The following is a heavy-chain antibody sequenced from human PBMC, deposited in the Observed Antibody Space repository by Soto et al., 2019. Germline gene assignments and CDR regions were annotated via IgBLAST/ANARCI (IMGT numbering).Heavy chain of an antibody. J-gene: IGHJ6*03. CDR2: IGGSGANT. V-gene: IGHV3-23*01. CDR1: GLTFPSYA. D-gene: IGHD4-4*01. Sequence: LLESGGGLVQPGGSLRLSCAASGLTFPSYAMNWVRQAPGKGLEWVSAIGGSGANTYYADSVKGRFTISRDNSKNTVYMQMNSLRADDTAVYYCAKGSISNQYLKYYFYRMDVWGTGPTFSVSS. CDR3: AKGSISNQYLKYYFYRMDV.